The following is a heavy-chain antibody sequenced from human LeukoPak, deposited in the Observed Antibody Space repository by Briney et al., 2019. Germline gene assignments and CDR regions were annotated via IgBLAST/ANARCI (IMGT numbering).Heavy chain of an antibody. CDR2: INHSGST. V-gene: IGHV4-34*01. CDR3: ARDAVRYFDWLAVHDAFDI. CDR1: GGSFSGYY. D-gene: IGHD3-9*01. Sequence: PSETLSLTCAVYGGSFSGYYWSWIRQPPGKGLEWIGEINHSGSTNYNPSLKSRVTISVDTSKNQFSLKLSSVTAADTAVYYCARDAVRYFDWLAVHDAFDIWGQGTMVTVSS. J-gene: IGHJ3*02.